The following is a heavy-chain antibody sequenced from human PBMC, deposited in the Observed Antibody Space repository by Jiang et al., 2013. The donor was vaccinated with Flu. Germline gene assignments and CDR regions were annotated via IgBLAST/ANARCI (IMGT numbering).Heavy chain of an antibody. CDR1: GGSFSGYY. CDR3: ARRGYYDSSGYYRH. J-gene: IGHJ1*01. Sequence: LLKPSETLSLTCAVYGGSFSGYYWSWIRQPPGKGLEWIGEINHSGSTNYNPSLKSRVTISVDTSKNQFSLKLSSVTAADTAVYYCARRGYYDSSGYYRHWGQGTLVTVSS. D-gene: IGHD3-22*01. CDR2: INHSGST. V-gene: IGHV4-34*01.